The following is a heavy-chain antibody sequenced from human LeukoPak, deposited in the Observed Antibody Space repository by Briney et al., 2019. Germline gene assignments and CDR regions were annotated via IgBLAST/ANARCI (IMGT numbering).Heavy chain of an antibody. V-gene: IGHV1-18*01. CDR1: GYTFTSYG. CDR3: ARDLRATYYYDSSSTAFDY. Sequence: ASVKVSCKASGYTFTSYGISWVRQAPGQGLEWMGWISAYNGNTNYAQKLQGRVTMTTDTSTSTAYMELRSLRSDYTAVYYCARDLRATYYYDSSSTAFDYWGQGTLVTVSS. J-gene: IGHJ4*02. CDR2: ISAYNGNT. D-gene: IGHD3-22*01.